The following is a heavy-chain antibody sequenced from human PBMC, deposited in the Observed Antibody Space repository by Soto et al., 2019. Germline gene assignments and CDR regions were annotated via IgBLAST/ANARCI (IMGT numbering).Heavy chain of an antibody. CDR3: APDLGGPQGS. J-gene: IGHJ5*02. CDR1: GFTFSNYW. D-gene: IGHD3-16*01. CDR2: MNEDGTTI. V-gene: IGHV3-74*01. Sequence: EVPLVESGGGLVQPGGSLRLSCAASGFTFSNYWMHWVRQGPGKGLVWVSRMNEDGTTIDYADSVKGRFTISRDNAKSTLYLQMNRLRAEDTAVYYCAPDLGGPQGSWGQGTLVTVSS.